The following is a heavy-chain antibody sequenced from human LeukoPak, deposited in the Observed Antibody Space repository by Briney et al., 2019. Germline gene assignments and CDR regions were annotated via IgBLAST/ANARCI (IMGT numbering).Heavy chain of an antibody. Sequence: GGSLRLSCAASGFTFSSYAMHWVRQAPGKGLEWVAVISYDGSNKYYADSVKGRFTISRDNSKNTLYLQMNSLRAEDTAVCYCARSSYLGVYSDYWGQGTLVTVSS. D-gene: IGHD6-13*01. J-gene: IGHJ4*02. CDR1: GFTFSSYA. CDR3: ARSSYLGVYSDY. CDR2: ISYDGSNK. V-gene: IGHV3-30*01.